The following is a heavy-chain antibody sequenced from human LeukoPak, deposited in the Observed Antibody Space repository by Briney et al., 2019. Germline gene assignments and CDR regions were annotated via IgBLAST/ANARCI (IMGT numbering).Heavy chain of an antibody. D-gene: IGHD5-12*01. V-gene: IGHV3-48*02. J-gene: IGHJ4*02. CDR3: PTKGRGYSGYDFSVDS. Sequence: GGSLRLSCAASGFTFSTYSMNWVRQAPGKGLEWVSYISSRRSDIYYADSVKGRFTISRDNAKNSLYLQMNSLRDEDTDLYYCPTKGRGYSGYDFSVDSWGQGALVTVCS. CDR1: GFTFSTYS. CDR2: ISSRRSDI.